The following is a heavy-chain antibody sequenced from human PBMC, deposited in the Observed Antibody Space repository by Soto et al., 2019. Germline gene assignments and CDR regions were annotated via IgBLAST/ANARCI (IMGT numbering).Heavy chain of an antibody. D-gene: IGHD2-2*01. J-gene: IGHJ4*02. Sequence: SETLSLTCTVSGGSISSYYWSWIRQPPGKGLEWIGYIYYSGSTNYNPSLKSRVTISVDTSKNQFSLKLSSVTAADTAVYYCTGKYCSSTSCYSPFDYWGQGTLVTVSS. CDR1: GGSISSYY. V-gene: IGHV4-59*01. CDR2: IYYSGST. CDR3: TGKYCSSTSCYSPFDY.